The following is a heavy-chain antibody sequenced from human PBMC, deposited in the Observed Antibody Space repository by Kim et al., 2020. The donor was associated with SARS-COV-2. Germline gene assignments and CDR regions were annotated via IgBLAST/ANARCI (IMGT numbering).Heavy chain of an antibody. CDR3: ARDGYGSLY. D-gene: IGHD3-10*01. Sequence: SETLSLTCTVSGGSVSSGSYYWSWIRQPPGKGLEWIGYIYYSGSTNYNPSLKSRVTISVDTSKNQFSLKLSSVTAADTAVYYCARDGYGSLYWGQGTLVTVSS. CDR1: GGSVSSGSYY. CDR2: IYYSGST. J-gene: IGHJ4*02. V-gene: IGHV4-61*01.